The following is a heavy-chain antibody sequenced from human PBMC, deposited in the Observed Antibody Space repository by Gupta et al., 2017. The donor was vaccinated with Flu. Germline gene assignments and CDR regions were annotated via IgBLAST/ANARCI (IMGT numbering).Heavy chain of an antibody. CDR2: VNPNSGDT. CDR3: ARDDVGIFTGLGT. J-gene: IGHJ5*02. D-gene: IGHD2-15*01. V-gene: IGHV1-2*06. Sequence: FTGSCIHWVRQAPGQGLEWMGRVNPNSGDTNLAQKVQGRLAMTTDASITTASMELKRMRSEDTAVYFCARDDVGIFTGLGTWGQGTLVTVSS. CDR1: FTGSC.